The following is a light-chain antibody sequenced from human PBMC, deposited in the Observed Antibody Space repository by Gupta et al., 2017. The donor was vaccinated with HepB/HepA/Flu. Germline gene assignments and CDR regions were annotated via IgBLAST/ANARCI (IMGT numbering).Light chain of an antibody. CDR1: QSIGDK. CDR3: QQYANWIS. V-gene: IGKV3-15*01. CDR2: GTS. Sequence: ETVLTQSPATLSASPGERVILSCRASQSIGDKLVWYQQKPGRAPRFLLYGTSTRSPDVPARFSGSGSGTEFTLTISSLQSADFAVYYCQQYANWISFGGGPKVVI. J-gene: IGKJ4*01.